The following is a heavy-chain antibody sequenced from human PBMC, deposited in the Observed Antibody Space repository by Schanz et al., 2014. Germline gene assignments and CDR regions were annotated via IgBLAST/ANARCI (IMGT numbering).Heavy chain of an antibody. D-gene: IGHD2-8*01. Sequence: DVQLVDSRGDLVQPGGSLRLSCAASGFTFGNYAMNWVRQAPGKGLEWVSTISGSGSTTYYADSVKGRFTISRDNSRNTLSLQMNSLRAEDTAVYYCTKDTIGYQKPIDVWGQGTTVTVSS. CDR1: GFTFGNYA. CDR3: TKDTIGYQKPIDV. CDR2: ISGSGSTT. V-gene: IGHV3-23*04. J-gene: IGHJ6*02.